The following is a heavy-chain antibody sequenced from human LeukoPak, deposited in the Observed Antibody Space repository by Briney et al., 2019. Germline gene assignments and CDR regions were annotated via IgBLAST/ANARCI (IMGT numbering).Heavy chain of an antibody. D-gene: IGHD3-22*01. J-gene: IGHJ4*02. CDR2: IYYSGST. CDR3: ARYYDSSGYIDY. Sequence: SETLSLTCTVSGGSISSAGYYWSWIRQHPGKGLEWIGYIYYSGSTYYNPSLKSRVTISVDTSKNQFSLKLSSVTAADTAVYYCARYYDSSGYIDYWGQGTLVTVSS. CDR1: GGSISSAGYY. V-gene: IGHV4-31*03.